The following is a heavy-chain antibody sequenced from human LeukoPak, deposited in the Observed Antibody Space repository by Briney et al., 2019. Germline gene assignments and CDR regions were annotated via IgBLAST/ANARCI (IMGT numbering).Heavy chain of an antibody. CDR1: GFTLSSYA. CDR2: ISGSGGST. Sequence: GGSLRLSCAASGFTLSSYAMSWVRQAPGKGLEWVSAISGSGGSTYYADSVKGRSTISRDNSKNTLYLQMNSLRAEDTAVYYCANALYYYGSGSPFDYWGQGTLVTVSS. CDR3: ANALYYYGSGSPFDY. D-gene: IGHD3-10*01. V-gene: IGHV3-23*01. J-gene: IGHJ4*02.